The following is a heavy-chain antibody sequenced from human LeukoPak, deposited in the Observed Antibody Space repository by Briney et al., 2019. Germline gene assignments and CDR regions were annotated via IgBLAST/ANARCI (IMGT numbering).Heavy chain of an antibody. CDR3: ARLKYYYDSSGYDPQYYFDY. CDR2: IYSGGST. CDR1: GFTVSSNY. Sequence: GGSLRLSCAASGFTVSSNYMSWVRQAPGKGLEWVSVIYSGGSTYYADSVKGRFTISRDNSKNTLYLQMNSLRAEDTAVYYCARLKYYYDSSGYDPQYYFDYWGQGTLVTVSS. J-gene: IGHJ4*02. D-gene: IGHD3-22*01. V-gene: IGHV3-53*01.